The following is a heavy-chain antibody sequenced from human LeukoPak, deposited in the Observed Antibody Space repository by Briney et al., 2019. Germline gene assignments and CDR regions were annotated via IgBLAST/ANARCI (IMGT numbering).Heavy chain of an antibody. CDR2: INPNSGGT. CDR1: GYTFTGYY. V-gene: IGHV1-2*02. Sequence: GASVKVSCKASGYTFTGYYMHWVRQAPGQGLEWMGWINPNSGGTNYAQKFQGRVTMTRDTSISTAYMELSRLRSDDTAVYYWARPGYSSGWYVSQAFDIWGQGTMVTVSS. J-gene: IGHJ3*02. D-gene: IGHD6-19*01. CDR3: ARPGYSSGWYVSQAFDI.